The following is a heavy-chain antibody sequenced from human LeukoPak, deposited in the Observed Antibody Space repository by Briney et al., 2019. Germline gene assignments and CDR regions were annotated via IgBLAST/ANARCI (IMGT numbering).Heavy chain of an antibody. CDR2: IWYDGSNK. CDR3: ARVRSRYSGSYHAFDI. Sequence: GRSLRLSCAASGFTFSSYGMHWVRQAPGKGLEWVAVIWYDGSNKYYADSVKGRFTISRDNSKNTLYLQMSSLRAEDTAVYYCARVRSRYSGSYHAFDIWGQGTMVTVSS. V-gene: IGHV3-33*01. J-gene: IGHJ3*02. D-gene: IGHD1-26*01. CDR1: GFTFSSYG.